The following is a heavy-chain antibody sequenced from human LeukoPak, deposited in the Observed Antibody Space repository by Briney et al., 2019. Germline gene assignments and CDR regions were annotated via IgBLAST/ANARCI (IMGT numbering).Heavy chain of an antibody. CDR1: GGSISSYY. CDR3: ARLYGSGSYYRHYYYYMDV. Sequence: SETLSLTCTVSGGSISSYYWSWIRQPPGKGLEWIGEINHSGSTNYNPSLKSRVTISVDTSKNQFSLKLSSVTAADTAVYYCARLYGSGSYYRHYYYYMDVWGKGTTVTISS. J-gene: IGHJ6*03. CDR2: INHSGST. D-gene: IGHD3-10*01. V-gene: IGHV4-34*01.